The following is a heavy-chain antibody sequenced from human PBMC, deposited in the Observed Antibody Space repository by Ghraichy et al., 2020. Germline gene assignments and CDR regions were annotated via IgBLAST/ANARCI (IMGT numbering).Heavy chain of an antibody. J-gene: IGHJ3*01. Sequence: SETLSLTCAVSSGSITSVPWWSWLRQPPGKGLEWIGEIDLGGSTNYNPSLRSRVTISIDKSKNQFSLKMTSVTAADTAVYYCARNWGWAFDFWGHGTMVIVSS. D-gene: IGHD3-16*01. CDR3: ARNWGWAFDF. CDR2: IDLGGST. CDR1: SGSITSVPW. V-gene: IGHV4-4*02.